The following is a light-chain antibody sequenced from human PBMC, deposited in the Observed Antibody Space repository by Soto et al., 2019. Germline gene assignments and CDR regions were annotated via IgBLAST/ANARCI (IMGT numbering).Light chain of an antibody. V-gene: IGLV2-14*01. CDR1: SSDVGGYHY. Sequence: QSVLTQPASVSGSPGQSITISCTGTSSDVGGYHYVSWYQQHPGKAPKLMIYDVSNRPSGVSNRFSGSKSGNTASLTISGLQAEDEADYYCSSYTSSSTLVVGGGTKLTVL. CDR3: SSYTSSSTLV. J-gene: IGLJ2*01. CDR2: DVS.